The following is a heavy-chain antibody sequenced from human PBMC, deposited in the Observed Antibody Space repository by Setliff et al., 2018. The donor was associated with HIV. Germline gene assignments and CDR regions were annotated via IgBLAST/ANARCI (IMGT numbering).Heavy chain of an antibody. J-gene: IGHJ3*02. D-gene: IGHD2-21*02. CDR1: GFTVSSNY. Sequence: GGSLRLSCAASGFTVSSNYMSWVRQAPGKGLEWVSIIYSGSSTYYADSVKGRFTISRDNSKNSLYLQMNSLRAEDTALYYCAKNYGVVTYAFDIWGQGTMVTVSS. CDR2: IYSGSST. CDR3: AKNYGVVTYAFDI. V-gene: IGHV3-53*05.